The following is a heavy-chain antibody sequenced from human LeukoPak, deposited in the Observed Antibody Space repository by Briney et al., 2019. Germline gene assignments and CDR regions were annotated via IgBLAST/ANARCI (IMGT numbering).Heavy chain of an antibody. CDR3: ARESDYAFDY. Sequence: NSSETLSLTCTVSGGSISSYYWSWIRQLPGKGLEWIGYIYYSGSTNYNPSLKSRVTISVGTSKNQFSLKLSSVTAADTAVYYCARESDYAFDYWGQGTLVTVSS. V-gene: IGHV4-59*01. CDR2: IYYSGST. D-gene: IGHD4-17*01. CDR1: GGSISSYY. J-gene: IGHJ4*02.